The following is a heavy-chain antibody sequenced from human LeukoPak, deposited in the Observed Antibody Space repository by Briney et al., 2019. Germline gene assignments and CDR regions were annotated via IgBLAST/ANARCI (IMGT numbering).Heavy chain of an antibody. Sequence: SETLSLTCTVSGGSISSYYWSWIRQPPGKGLEWIGDIYYSGSTNYNPSLTSRVTISVDTSKNQFSLRLSSVTAADTAVYYSARLASGSYGPLTPFDYWGQGALVTVSS. CDR3: ARLASGSYGPLTPFDY. J-gene: IGHJ4*02. V-gene: IGHV4-59*08. D-gene: IGHD1-26*01. CDR1: GGSISSYY. CDR2: IYYSGST.